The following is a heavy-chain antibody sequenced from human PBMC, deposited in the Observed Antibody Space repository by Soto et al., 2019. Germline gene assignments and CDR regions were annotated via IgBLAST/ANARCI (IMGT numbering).Heavy chain of an antibody. V-gene: IGHV3-30*19. Sequence: QVQLVESGGGVVKPGTSLRLSCAASGFRFKSFVMHWVRQAPGKGLEWVAFTSYDGNNKDYGDSVKGRFTVSRDNSQNTLHLQMDFLRPEDTALYYCARWGTTGGFDLRGQGTLVSVSS. CDR1: GFRFKSFV. J-gene: IGHJ4*02. D-gene: IGHD3-16*01. CDR3: ARWGTTGGFDL. CDR2: TSYDGNNK.